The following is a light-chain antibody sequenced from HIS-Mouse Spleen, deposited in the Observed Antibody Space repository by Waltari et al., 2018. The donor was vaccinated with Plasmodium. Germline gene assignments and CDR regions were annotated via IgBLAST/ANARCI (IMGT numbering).Light chain of an antibody. V-gene: IGLV2-11*01. CDR1: RSDVGGYNY. CDR2: DVS. CDR3: CSYAGSYTYV. J-gene: IGLJ1*01. Sequence: QSALTQPRSVSGSPGHSVTISCTGTRSDVGGYNYVSWYQQHPGKAPKLMIYDVSKRPSGVPDRFSGSKSGNTASLTISGLQAEDEADYYCCSYAGSYTYVFGTGTKVTVL.